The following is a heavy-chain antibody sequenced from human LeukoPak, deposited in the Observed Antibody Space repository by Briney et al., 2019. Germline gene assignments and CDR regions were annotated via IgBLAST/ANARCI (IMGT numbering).Heavy chain of an antibody. CDR1: GYTFTGYY. D-gene: IGHD3-22*01. J-gene: IGHJ4*02. V-gene: IGHV1-2*02. Sequence: GASVKVSCKASGYTFTGYYIHWVRQAPGQGLEWMGWINPNSGDTNYAQKFQGRVTLTRDTSITTAYMELSRLRSDDTAVYYCARDMGYYDKSGLDYWGQGTLVTVPS. CDR2: INPNSGDT. CDR3: ARDMGYYDKSGLDY.